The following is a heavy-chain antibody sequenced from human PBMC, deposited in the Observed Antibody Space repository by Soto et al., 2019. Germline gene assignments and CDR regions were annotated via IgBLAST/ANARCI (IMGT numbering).Heavy chain of an antibody. CDR1: GFTFTNSA. CDR3: ARGRVRQQLALTRGYYYYGMDV. CDR2: IVVGAGNT. J-gene: IGHJ6*02. D-gene: IGHD6-13*01. V-gene: IGHV1-58*01. Sequence: ASVKVSCKASGFTFTNSAVQWVRQARGQRLEWMAWIVVGAGNTNYAQELQERLTITRDVSTNTAYMELSSLRSDDTAVYYCARGRVRQQLALTRGYYYYGMDVWGQGTTVTVSS.